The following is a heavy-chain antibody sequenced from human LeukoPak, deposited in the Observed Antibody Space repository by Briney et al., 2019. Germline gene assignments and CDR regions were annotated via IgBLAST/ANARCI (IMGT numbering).Heavy chain of an antibody. Sequence: GGSLRLSCAASGFTFSSYSMNWVRQAPGKGLEWVSSISSSSSYIYYADSVKGRFTISRDNAKNSLYLQMNSLRAEDTAVYYCASASYSSSWIPNDYWGQGTLVTVSS. D-gene: IGHD6-13*01. J-gene: IGHJ4*02. CDR2: ISSSSSYI. V-gene: IGHV3-21*01. CDR1: GFTFSSYS. CDR3: ASASYSSSWIPNDY.